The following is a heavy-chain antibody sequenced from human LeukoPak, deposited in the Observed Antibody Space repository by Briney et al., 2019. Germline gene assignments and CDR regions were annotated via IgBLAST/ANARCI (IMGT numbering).Heavy chain of an antibody. CDR2: IYYSGST. CDR1: GGSISNRNYH. J-gene: IGHJ4*02. Sequence: SETLSLTCTVSGGSISNRNYHWGWIRQPPGKGLEWIGSIYYSGSTYYNPSLKSRVTISVDTSKNQFSLKLSSVTAADTAVYYCARGPTKWSPNFDYWGQGTLVTVSS. D-gene: IGHD2-15*01. CDR3: ARGPTKWSPNFDY. V-gene: IGHV4-39*07.